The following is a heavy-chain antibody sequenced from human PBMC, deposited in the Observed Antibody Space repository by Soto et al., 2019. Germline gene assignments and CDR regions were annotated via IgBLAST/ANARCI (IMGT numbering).Heavy chain of an antibody. Sequence: EVQLLESGGDLVQPGGSLRLSCAASGFTFSTYAMSWVRQAPGKGLEWVSAIGAGGGDTYYAGSVKGRFTISRDNSKNTLFLQMNSLRAEDTAVYYCAKHLQPPYGDYVLDYWGQGAPVTVSS. J-gene: IGHJ4*02. V-gene: IGHV3-23*01. CDR2: IGAGGGDT. CDR3: AKHLQPPYGDYVLDY. D-gene: IGHD4-17*01. CDR1: GFTFSTYA.